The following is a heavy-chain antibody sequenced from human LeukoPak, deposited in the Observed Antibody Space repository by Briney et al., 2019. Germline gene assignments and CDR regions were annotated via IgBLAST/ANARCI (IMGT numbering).Heavy chain of an antibody. CDR3: ASLTSGYSYGTLFDY. V-gene: IGHV3-21*01. D-gene: IGHD5-18*01. J-gene: IGHJ4*02. CDR2: ISSSSSYI. Sequence: GGSLRLSCAASGFIFSSFGMHWVRQAPGKGLEWVSSISSSSSYIYYADSVKGRFTISRDNAKNSLYLQMNSLRAEDTAVYYCASLTSGYSYGTLFDYWGQGTLVTVSS. CDR1: GFIFSSFG.